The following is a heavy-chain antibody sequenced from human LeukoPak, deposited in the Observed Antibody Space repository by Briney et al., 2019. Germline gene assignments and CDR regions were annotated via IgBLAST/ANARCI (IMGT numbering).Heavy chain of an antibody. CDR2: ISGSGETI. Sequence: PGGSLRLSCAAAGLTFSSYEMYWVRQAQGKGLEWVSYISGSGETIYYADSVKGRFTISRDNANKSLYLHMSSLRVEDTAIYYCIPPAAGLRRTISTEYFQHWGQGALVTVSS. D-gene: IGHD6-13*01. J-gene: IGHJ1*01. CDR1: GLTFSSYE. V-gene: IGHV3-48*03. CDR3: IPPAAGLRRTISTEYFQH.